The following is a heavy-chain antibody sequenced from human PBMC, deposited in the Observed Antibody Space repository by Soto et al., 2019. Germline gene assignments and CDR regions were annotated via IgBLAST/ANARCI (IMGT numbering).Heavy chain of an antibody. J-gene: IGHJ6*02. CDR3: AISQSYCSGGSCYLFYYGMDV. V-gene: IGHV4-30-2*01. CDR1: GGSISSGGYS. CDR2: IYHSGST. Sequence: QLQLQESGSGLVKPSQTLSLTCAVSGGSISSGGYSWSWIRQPPGKGLEWIGYIYHSGSTYYNPSLKSRVNISVDRSKNQFSLKLSSVTAADTAVYYCAISQSYCSGGSCYLFYYGMDVWGQGTTVTVSS. D-gene: IGHD2-15*01.